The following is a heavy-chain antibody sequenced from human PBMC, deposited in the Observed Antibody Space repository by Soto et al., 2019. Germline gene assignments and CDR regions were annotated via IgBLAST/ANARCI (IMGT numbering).Heavy chain of an antibody. V-gene: IGHV3-64*02. CDR1: GFTFSSYA. J-gene: IGHJ3*01. CDR3: VRGQRGGFDL. Sequence: GGSLRLSCAASGFTFSSYAMHWVRQAPGKGLEYVSAINSNGGITNYADSVKGRFTISRDNAKNTLYLQMNSLRVEDTAVYYCVRGQRGGFDLWGQGTMVTVS. CDR2: INSNGGIT. D-gene: IGHD2-15*01.